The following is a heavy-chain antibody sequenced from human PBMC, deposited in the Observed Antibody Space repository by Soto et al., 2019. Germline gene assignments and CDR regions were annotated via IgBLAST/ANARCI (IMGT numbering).Heavy chain of an antibody. J-gene: IGHJ4*02. CDR3: ARVFLRVRGVIMDDY. CDR1: GFTVSSNY. CDR2: IYSGGST. D-gene: IGHD3-10*01. V-gene: IGHV3-53*01. Sequence: EVQLVESGGGLIKPGGSLRLSCAASGFTVSSNYMSWVRQAPGKGLEWVSVIYSGGSTYYADSVKGRFTISRDNSKNTLYLQMNSLRAEDTAVYYCARVFLRVRGVIMDDYWGQGTLVTVSS.